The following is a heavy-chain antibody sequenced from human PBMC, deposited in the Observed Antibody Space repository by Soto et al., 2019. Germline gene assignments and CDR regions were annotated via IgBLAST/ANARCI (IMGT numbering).Heavy chain of an antibody. V-gene: IGHV4-31*03. Sequence: SETLSLTCTVSGGSISSGGYYWSWIRQHPEKGLEWIGYIYYSGSTYYNPSLKSRITISVDTSKNQFSLKLSSVTAADTAVYYCARVNYYYNYMDVWGKGTTVTVSS. CDR3: ARVNYYYNYMDV. CDR2: IYYSGST. CDR1: GGSISSGGYY. J-gene: IGHJ6*03.